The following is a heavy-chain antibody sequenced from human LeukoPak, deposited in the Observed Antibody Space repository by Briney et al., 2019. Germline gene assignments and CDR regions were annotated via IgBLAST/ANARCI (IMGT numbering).Heavy chain of an antibody. Sequence: GGSLRLSCAASGFTFSSYSMNWVRQAPGKGLEWVSSISSSSSYIYYADSVKGRFTISRDNAKNSLYLQMNSLGAEDTAVYYCARDRSITGTTLLDYWGQGTLVTVSS. CDR3: ARDRSITGTTLLDY. V-gene: IGHV3-21*01. CDR1: GFTFSSYS. J-gene: IGHJ4*02. D-gene: IGHD1-7*01. CDR2: ISSSSSYI.